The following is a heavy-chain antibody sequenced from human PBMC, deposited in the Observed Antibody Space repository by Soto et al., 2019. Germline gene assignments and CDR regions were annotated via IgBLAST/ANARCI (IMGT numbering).Heavy chain of an antibody. D-gene: IGHD3-16*01. CDR1: GYTFTDYG. CDR3: ARDYDRWGQDSFDP. J-gene: IGHJ5*02. CDR2: IGDFDGDR. V-gene: IGHV1-18*01. Sequence: QVQLVQSGAEMKKPGASVKVSCKASGYTFTDYGISWVRQAPGQGLEWMAWIGDFDGDRNYAQNFLGRVTLTIDTSTTTADMELRGLTPDDAAVYYCARDYDRWGQDSFDPWGQGTLVIVSS.